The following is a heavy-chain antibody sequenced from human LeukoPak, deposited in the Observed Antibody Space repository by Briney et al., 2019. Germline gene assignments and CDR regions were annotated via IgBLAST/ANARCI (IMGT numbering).Heavy chain of an antibody. D-gene: IGHD3-3*01. V-gene: IGHV7-4-1*02. Sequence: ASVRVSCKASGYTFTDYYMHWVRQAPGQGLEWMGWINTNTGNPTYAQGFTGRFVFSLDTSVSTAYLQISSLKAEDTAVYYCARGERIFGVVGDMDVWGKGTTVTVSS. CDR2: INTNTGNP. CDR1: GYTFTDYY. J-gene: IGHJ6*03. CDR3: ARGERIFGVVGDMDV.